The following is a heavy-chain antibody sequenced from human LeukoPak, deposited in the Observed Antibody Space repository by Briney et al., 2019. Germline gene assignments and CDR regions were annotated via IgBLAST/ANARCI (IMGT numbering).Heavy chain of an antibody. D-gene: IGHD3-3*01. Sequence: SETLSLTCTVSGGSISSYHWSWIRQPPGEGLEWIGHIYDTGSTNYNPSLKSRVTISLDTSKNQFSLKLTSATAADTAVYYCTRSLGVVIHGGMDVWGQGTTVSVSS. CDR2: IYDTGST. J-gene: IGHJ6*02. CDR3: TRSLGVVIHGGMDV. CDR1: GGSISSYH. V-gene: IGHV4-59*01.